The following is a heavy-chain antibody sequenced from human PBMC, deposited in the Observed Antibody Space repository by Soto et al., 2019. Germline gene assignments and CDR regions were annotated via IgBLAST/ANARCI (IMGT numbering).Heavy chain of an antibody. Sequence: PGGSLRLSCAASGFTFSSHGMYWVRQAPGKGLEWVAVIWYDGSEKYYADSVKGRFTISRDNSKNTLYLQMNSLRAEDTAVYYCARAVEGSYWGQGTLVTVSS. CDR1: GFTFSSHG. D-gene: IGHD2-15*01. J-gene: IGHJ4*02. V-gene: IGHV3-33*07. CDR3: ARAVEGSY. CDR2: IWYDGSEK.